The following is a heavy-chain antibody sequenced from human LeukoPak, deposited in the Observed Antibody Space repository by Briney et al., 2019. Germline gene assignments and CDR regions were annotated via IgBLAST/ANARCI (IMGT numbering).Heavy chain of an antibody. CDR1: GFTFSSYW. CDR2: IKQDGSEK. CDR3: ARDRGFGELSAGIIDY. J-gene: IGHJ4*02. D-gene: IGHD3-10*01. Sequence: GGSLRLSCAASGFTFSSYWMSWVRQAPGKGLEWVANIKQDGSEKYYVDSVKGRFTISRDNAKNSLYLQMNSLRAEDTAVYYCARDRGFGELSAGIIDYWGQGTLVTVSS. V-gene: IGHV3-7*01.